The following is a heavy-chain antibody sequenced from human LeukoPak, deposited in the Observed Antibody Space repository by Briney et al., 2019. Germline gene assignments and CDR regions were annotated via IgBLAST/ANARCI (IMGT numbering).Heavy chain of an antibody. CDR3: AQVYYDSSGYYYPFDY. V-gene: IGHV2-70*20. D-gene: IGHD3-22*01. CDR1: GFSLSTSGMC. CDR2: IDWDDDK. Sequence: ESGPALVKPTQTLTLTCTFSGFSLSTSGMCVSWVRQPPGKALEWLALIDWDDDKYYSTSLKTRLTISKDTSKNQVVLTMTNMDPVDTATYYCAQVYYDSSGYYYPFDYWGQGTLVTVSS. J-gene: IGHJ4*02.